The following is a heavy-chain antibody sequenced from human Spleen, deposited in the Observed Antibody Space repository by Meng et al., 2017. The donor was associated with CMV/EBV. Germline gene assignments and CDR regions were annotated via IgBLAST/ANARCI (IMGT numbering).Heavy chain of an antibody. Sequence: GESLKISCVASGFTFSSYWMSWVRQAPGKGLEWVANIKQDGNEKNYVDSVKGRFAISRDNAKNSLYLQMNSLRAEDTAVYYCARVEGGFSSYYYYGMDVWGQGTTVTVSS. CDR3: ARVEGGFSSYYYYGMDV. V-gene: IGHV3-7*01. CDR2: IKQDGNEK. J-gene: IGHJ6*02. D-gene: IGHD2-15*01. CDR1: GFTFSSYW.